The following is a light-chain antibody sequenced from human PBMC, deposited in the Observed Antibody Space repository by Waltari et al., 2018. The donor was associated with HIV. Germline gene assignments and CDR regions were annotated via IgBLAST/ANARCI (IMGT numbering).Light chain of an antibody. J-gene: IGLJ2*01. V-gene: IGLV1-40*01. CDR1: SSTNGAGHA. CDR3: QSYDSSLSGWVV. Sequence: QSVLTQPPSVSGAPGPRVTISRTGSSSTNGAGHAVPWYQQLPGTAPTLLIYGTNNRPSGVPDRFSGSKSGTSASLAITGLQAEDEAEYYCQSYDSSLSGWVVFGGGTKVTVL. CDR2: GTN.